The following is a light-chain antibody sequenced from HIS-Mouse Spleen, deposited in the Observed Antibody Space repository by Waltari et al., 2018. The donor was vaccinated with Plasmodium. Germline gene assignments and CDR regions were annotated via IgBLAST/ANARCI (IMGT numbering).Light chain of an antibody. CDR3: YSTDSSGNHRV. V-gene: IGLV3-10*01. J-gene: IGLJ3*02. CDR2: EDS. CDR1: ALPKKY. Sequence: SYELTQPPSVSVSPGQTARITCSGDALPKKYAYWYQQKSGQAPVLVIYEDSKRPSGIPERFSGSRSGKMGTLTISGAQVEDEADYYCYSTDSSGNHRVFGGGTKLTVL.